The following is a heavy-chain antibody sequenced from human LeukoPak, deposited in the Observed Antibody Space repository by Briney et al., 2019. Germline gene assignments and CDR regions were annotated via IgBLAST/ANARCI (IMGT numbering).Heavy chain of an antibody. J-gene: IGHJ5*02. V-gene: IGHV6-1*01. CDR3: ARDLGTPQTNWFDP. D-gene: IGHD2-15*01. Sequence: SQTLSLTCAIPGDSVSSNSAAWNWIRQSPSRGLEWLGRTYYRSKWYNDYAVSAKSRITINPDTSKNQFSLQLNSVTPEDTAVYYCARDLGTPQTNWFDPWGQGTLVTVSS. CDR2: TYYRSKWYN. CDR1: GDSVSSNSAA.